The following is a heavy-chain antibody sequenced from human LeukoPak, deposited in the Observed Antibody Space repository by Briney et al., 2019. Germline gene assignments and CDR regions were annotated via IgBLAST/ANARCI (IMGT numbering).Heavy chain of an antibody. CDR2: INHSGST. J-gene: IGHJ5*02. CDR3: ARAAIGGTNWFDP. D-gene: IGHD3-10*01. Sequence: SETLSLTCAVYGGSFSGYYWSWIRQPPGKGLEWIGEINHSGSTNYNPSLKSRVTISVDTSKNQFSLKLSSVTAADTAVYYCARAAIGGTNWFDPWGQGTLVTVSS. CDR1: GGSFSGYY. V-gene: IGHV4-34*01.